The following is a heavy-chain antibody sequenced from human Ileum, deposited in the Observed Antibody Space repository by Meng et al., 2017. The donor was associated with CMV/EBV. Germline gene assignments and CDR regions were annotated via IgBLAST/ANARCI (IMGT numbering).Heavy chain of an antibody. V-gene: IGHV7-4-1*02. CDR2: IDTNTGNP. J-gene: IGHJ4*02. D-gene: IGHD1-26*01. CDR1: GYTFTSNN. CDR3: ARDGLSGRYFDY. Sequence: QVHLGQAGSELKKPGASLKVSCKTSGYTFTSNNIIWVRQAPGQGPEWMGWIDTNTGNPTYAQDFTGRFVFSLDTSVNTAYLQISSLKAEDTAVYYCARDGLSGRYFDYWGQGTLVTVSS.